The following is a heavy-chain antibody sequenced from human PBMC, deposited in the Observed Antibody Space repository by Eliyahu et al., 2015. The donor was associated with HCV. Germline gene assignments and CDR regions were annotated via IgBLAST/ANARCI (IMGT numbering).Heavy chain of an antibody. CDR2: VYYSGNT. J-gene: IGHJ4*02. Sequence: QLQLQESGPGLVKPSETLSLTCSVSGDSITTGSYYWAWIRQPPGKGLEWIGSVYYSGNTFYNPSLKSRVAISVDKSKNQFSLELASVTAADTAVYYCACPAQLTTVFTLDYWGLGTLVTVSS. D-gene: IGHD4-17*01. CDR1: GDSITTGSYY. V-gene: IGHV4-39*01. CDR3: ACPAQLTTVFTLDY.